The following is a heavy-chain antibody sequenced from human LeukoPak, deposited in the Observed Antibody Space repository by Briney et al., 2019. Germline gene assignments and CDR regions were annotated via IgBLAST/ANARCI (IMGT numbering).Heavy chain of an antibody. V-gene: IGHV1-69*05. CDR3: ARGSRSPFYYYYYMDV. J-gene: IGHJ6*03. CDR2: IIPIFGTA. CDR1: GGTFSSYA. Sequence: SVKVSCKASGGTFSSYAISWVRQAPRQGLEWMGGIIPIFGTANYAQKFQGRVTITTDESTSTAYMELSSLRSEDTAVYYCARGSRSPFYYYYYMDVWAKGPRSPSP.